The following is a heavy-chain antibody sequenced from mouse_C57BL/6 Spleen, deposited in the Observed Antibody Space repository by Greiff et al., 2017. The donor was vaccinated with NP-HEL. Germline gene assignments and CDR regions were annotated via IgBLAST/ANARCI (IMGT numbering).Heavy chain of an antibody. CDR2: IYPGDGDT. CDR3: ARLRDYYYAMDY. J-gene: IGHJ4*01. Sequence: QVQLKESGAELVKPGASVKISCKASGYAFSSYWMNWVKQRPGKGLEWIGQIYPGDGDTNYNGKFKGKATLTADKSSSTGYMQLSSLTTEDSAVYFCARLRDYYYAMDYWGQGTSVTVSS. CDR1: GYAFSSYW. D-gene: IGHD2-4*01. V-gene: IGHV1-80*01.